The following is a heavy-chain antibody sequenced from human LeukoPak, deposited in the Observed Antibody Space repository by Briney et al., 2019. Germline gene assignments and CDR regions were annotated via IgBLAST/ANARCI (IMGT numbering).Heavy chain of an antibody. Sequence: SETLSLTCTVSGGSTNGYYWCWMRRPPRKGLEWIVSFYSRGSANYNPSPNSRVTISVQTTNNQFSGKLSSVTAADKVAYHCARVFGYSYGNADYWGQGTLVTVSS. D-gene: IGHD5-18*01. CDR2: FYSRGSA. J-gene: IGHJ4*02. V-gene: IGHV4-59*01. CDR1: GGSTNGYY. CDR3: ARVFGYSYGNADY.